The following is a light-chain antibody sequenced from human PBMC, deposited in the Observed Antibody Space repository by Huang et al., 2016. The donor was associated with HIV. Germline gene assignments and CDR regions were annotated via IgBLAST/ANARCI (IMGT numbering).Light chain of an antibody. Sequence: IVLTQSPATLSWYVGDSVTLSCRASQNINNHLAWYQQRPGQSPRLIIYDASYRVTGVPARFSGSVSGTDFTLTISSLEPEDFAVYYCQQRSNWLTFGGGTRLEVK. CDR3: QQRSNWLT. CDR2: DAS. V-gene: IGKV3-11*01. J-gene: IGKJ4*01. CDR1: QNINNH.